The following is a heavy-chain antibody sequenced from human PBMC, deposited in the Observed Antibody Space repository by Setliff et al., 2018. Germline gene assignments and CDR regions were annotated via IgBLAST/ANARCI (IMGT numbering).Heavy chain of an antibody. Sequence: GESLKISCAASGFSFNIFWMSWVRQAPGKGLEWVATIRQDGSQKFYVDSVKGRFTISRDNAKNSLYLQMNNLRAEDTAIYFCARDRGGGLYDSWGQGTLVTVSS. J-gene: IGHJ4*02. V-gene: IGHV3-7*01. CDR1: GFSFNIFW. CDR3: ARDRGGGLYDS. CDR2: IRQDGSQK. D-gene: IGHD3-16*01.